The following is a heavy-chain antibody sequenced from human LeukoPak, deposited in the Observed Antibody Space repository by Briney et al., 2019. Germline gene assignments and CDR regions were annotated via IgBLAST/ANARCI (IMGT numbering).Heavy chain of an antibody. V-gene: IGHV3-15*01. Sequence: PGGSLRLSCAASQVTFSSAWMTWVRQIPGKGLEWVGHIKSRTNGGTTDYAALVKGRFTVSRDDSKNTVYLQMNSLKTEDSAVYFCATEFYSNGYNFWGRGTLVTVSS. CDR3: ATEFYSNGYNF. CDR2: IKSRTNGGTT. D-gene: IGHD5-24*01. CDR1: QVTFSSAW. J-gene: IGHJ4*02.